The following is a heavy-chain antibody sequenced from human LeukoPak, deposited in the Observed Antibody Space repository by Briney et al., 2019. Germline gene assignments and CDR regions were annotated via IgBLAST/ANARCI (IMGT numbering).Heavy chain of an antibody. Sequence: PSETLSLTCTVSGGSISSGGYSWSWIRQHPGKGLEWIGYIYYSESTYYNPSLKSRVTISVDTSKNQFSLKLSSVTAADTAVYYCARHPGLDYGDYVREYYFDYWGQGTLVTVSS. CDR1: GGSISSGGYS. J-gene: IGHJ4*02. CDR3: ARHPGLDYGDYVREYYFDY. CDR2: IYYSEST. D-gene: IGHD4-17*01. V-gene: IGHV4-31*03.